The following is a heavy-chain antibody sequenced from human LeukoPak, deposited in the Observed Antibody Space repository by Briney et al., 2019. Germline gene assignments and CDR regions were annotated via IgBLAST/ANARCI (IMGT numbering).Heavy chain of an antibody. D-gene: IGHD2-15*01. CDR1: GGSISSGGYY. V-gene: IGHV4-31*03. Sequence: SQTLSLTCTVSGGSISSGGYYWSWIRQHPGKGLEWIGYNYYSGSTYYNPSLKSRITMSVDTSKNQFSLKLSSVTAADTAVYYCAKDFRGGYCSGGSCYSRFDYWGQGTLVTVSS. CDR3: AKDFRGGYCSGGSCYSRFDY. J-gene: IGHJ4*02. CDR2: NYYSGST.